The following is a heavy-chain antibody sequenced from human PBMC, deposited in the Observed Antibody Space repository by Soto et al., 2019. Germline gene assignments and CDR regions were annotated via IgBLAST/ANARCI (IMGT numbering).Heavy chain of an antibody. CDR3: ARDRGLQYYYGMDV. J-gene: IGHJ6*02. D-gene: IGHD4-4*01. Sequence: GASVKVSCKASGNTFTGYYMHWVRQAPGQGLEWMGWINPNSGGTNYAQKFQGRVTMTRDTSISTAYMELSRLRSDDTAVYYCARDRGLQYYYGMDVWGQGTTVTVSS. V-gene: IGHV1-2*02. CDR2: INPNSGGT. CDR1: GNTFTGYY.